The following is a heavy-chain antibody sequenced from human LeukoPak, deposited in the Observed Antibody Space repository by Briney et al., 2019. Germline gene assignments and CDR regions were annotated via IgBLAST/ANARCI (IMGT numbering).Heavy chain of an antibody. J-gene: IGHJ6*03. CDR2: IKQDGSEK. D-gene: IGHD2-2*01. CDR1: GFTFSSYW. CDR3: ARDGDIVVVPYDCYYMDV. V-gene: IGHV3-7*01. Sequence: AGGSLRLSCAASGFTFSSYWMSWVRQAPGKGLEWVANIKQDGSEKYYVDSVKGRFTISRDNAKNSLYLQMKSLRAEDTAVYYCARDGDIVVVPYDCYYMDVWGKGTTVTVSS.